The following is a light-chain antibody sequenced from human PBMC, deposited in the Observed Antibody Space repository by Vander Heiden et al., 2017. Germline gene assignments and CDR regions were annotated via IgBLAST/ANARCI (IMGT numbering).Light chain of an antibody. CDR3: QLRDT. J-gene: IGKJ2*01. Sequence: EIVLTQSPGTLSLSPGERATLSCRASQRVSSSYLAWYQQKPGQAPRLLIYGASSRATGIQDRFSGSGSGTDFTLTISRLEPEDFAGYDCQLRDTFGQGTKLEIK. V-gene: IGKV3-20*01. CDR2: GAS. CDR1: QRVSSSY.